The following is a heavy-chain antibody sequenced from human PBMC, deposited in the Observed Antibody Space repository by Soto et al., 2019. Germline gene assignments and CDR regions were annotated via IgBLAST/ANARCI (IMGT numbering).Heavy chain of an antibody. Sequence: ASVKVSCKASGYTFTSYDINWVRQATGQGLEWMGWMNPNSGNTGYAQKFQGRVTMTRNTSISTAYMELSSLRSEDTAVYYCGYCSSTSCYSSYYYYYMDVWGKGTTVTVSS. V-gene: IGHV1-8*01. J-gene: IGHJ6*03. D-gene: IGHD2-2*01. CDR1: GYTFTSYD. CDR3: GYCSSTSCYSSYYYYYMDV. CDR2: MNPNSGNT.